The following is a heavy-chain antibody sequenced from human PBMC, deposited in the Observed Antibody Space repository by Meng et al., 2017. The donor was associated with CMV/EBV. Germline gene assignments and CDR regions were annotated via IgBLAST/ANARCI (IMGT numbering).Heavy chain of an antibody. Sequence: ASVKVSCKASGYTFTSYYMHWVRQAPGLGLEWMGIINPSGGSTSYAQKFQGRVTMTRDTSTSTVYMELSSLRSEDTAVYYCARELRPESTALRGNYYYGMDVWGQGTTVTVSS. CDR1: GYTFTSYY. CDR3: ARELRPESTALRGNYYYGMDV. D-gene: IGHD3-16*01. V-gene: IGHV1-46*01. CDR2: INPSGGST. J-gene: IGHJ6*02.